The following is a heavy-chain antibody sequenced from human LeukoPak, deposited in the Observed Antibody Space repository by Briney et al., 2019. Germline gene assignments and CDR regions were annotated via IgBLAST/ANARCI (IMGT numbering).Heavy chain of an antibody. CDR3: AKCLSYSSSWYYFDY. V-gene: IGHV3-23*01. D-gene: IGHD6-13*01. CDR1: GFTFSSYA. CDR2: ISGSGGST. Sequence: PGGSLRLSCAASGFTFSSYAMSWVRQAPGKGLEWVSAISGSGGSTYYADSVKGRFTISRDNSKNTLYLQMNSLRAEDTAVYYCAKCLSYSSSWYYFDYWGQGTLVTVSS. J-gene: IGHJ4*02.